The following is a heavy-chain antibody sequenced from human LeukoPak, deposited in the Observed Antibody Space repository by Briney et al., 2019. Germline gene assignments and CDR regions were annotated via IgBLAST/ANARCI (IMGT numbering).Heavy chain of an antibody. V-gene: IGHV3-7*01. Sequence: GGSLRLSCVASGFTFSSRDWMTWVRQAPGKGLEWVANIKQDGSEKYYVDSVKGRFTISRDNAKNSLYLQMNSLRAEDTAVYYCARDKILYYYDSSGGFDCWGQGILVTVSS. D-gene: IGHD3-22*01. CDR2: IKQDGSEK. CDR1: GFTFSSRDW. J-gene: IGHJ4*02. CDR3: ARDKILYYYDSSGGFDC.